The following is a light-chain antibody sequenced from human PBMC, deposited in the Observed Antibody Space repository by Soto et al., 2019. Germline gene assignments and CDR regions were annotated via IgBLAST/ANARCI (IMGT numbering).Light chain of an antibody. J-gene: IGLJ1*01. Sequence: QPVLPQPPSASASLGASVTLTCTLSSGYSNYKVDWYQQRPGKGPRFVMRVGTGGIVGSKGDGIPDRFSVLGSGLNRYLTIKNMQEEDESDYHCAADHGSGSNFVYVFGTGTKVTVL. CDR1: SGYSNYK. CDR3: AADHGSGSNFVYV. CDR2: VGTGGIVG. V-gene: IGLV9-49*01.